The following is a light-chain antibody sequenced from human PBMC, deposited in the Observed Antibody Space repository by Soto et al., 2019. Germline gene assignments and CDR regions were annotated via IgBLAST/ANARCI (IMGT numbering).Light chain of an antibody. Sequence: SYELTQPPSVSVAPGQTARITCGGNNIGSKSVHWYQQKPGQAPVLVVYDDIDRPSGIPERFSGSNSGDTATLTISRVEAGDEADYYCQVWDSSNDHYVVFGEGTKPTVL. V-gene: IGLV3-21*02. CDR1: NIGSKS. CDR3: QVWDSSNDHYVV. CDR2: DDI. J-gene: IGLJ2*01.